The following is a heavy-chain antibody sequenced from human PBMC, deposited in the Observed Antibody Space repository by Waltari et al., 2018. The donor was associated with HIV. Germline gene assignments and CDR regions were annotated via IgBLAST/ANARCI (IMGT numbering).Heavy chain of an antibody. V-gene: IGHV1-2*02. CDR1: GYTFNDYY. J-gene: IGHJ3*02. Sequence: QVQLVQSGAEVRKPGASVKVSCKTSGYTFNDYYIPWVRQAPGKGPGWMGWFYPNSGDPHFAEKFQGRVTLTRDTSIRTAYVEVSNLRSDDTAVYYCARQMTFYDALDIWGQGTMVSVSS. CDR3: ARQMTFYDALDI. CDR2: FYPNSGDP.